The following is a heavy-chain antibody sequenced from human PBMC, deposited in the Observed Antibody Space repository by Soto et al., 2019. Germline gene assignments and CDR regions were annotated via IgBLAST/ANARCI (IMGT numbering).Heavy chain of an antibody. D-gene: IGHD3-3*01. CDR3: ARGWVEGLSRQPPTDY. CDR1: GFTFSRYW. CDR2: IDSYGSRT. Sequence: GGSLRLSCAASGFTFSRYWMHWFRQAPGKGLVWVSRIDSYGSRTSQVDSVEGRFTISRDNAKNTLYLQMNSLRAEDTAVYYCARGWVEGLSRQPPTDYWGQGTLVTVSS. V-gene: IGHV3-74*01. J-gene: IGHJ4*02.